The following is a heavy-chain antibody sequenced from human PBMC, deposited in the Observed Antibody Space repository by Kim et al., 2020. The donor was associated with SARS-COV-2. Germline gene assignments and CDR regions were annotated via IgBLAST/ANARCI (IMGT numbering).Heavy chain of an antibody. CDR3: AKDFFCHNGKWDSFDI. CDR1: GFTFSDFA. D-gene: IGHD1-20*01. CDR2: MGGGDTDT. Sequence: GGSLRLSCAASGFTFSDFAMTWFRQAPGKGLEWVSAMGGGDTDTYYADSVKGRFTISSDNSNTTLYLLMNSLRAGDTPSNYCAKDFFCHNGKWDSFDI. V-gene: IGHV3-23*01. J-gene: IGHJ3*02.